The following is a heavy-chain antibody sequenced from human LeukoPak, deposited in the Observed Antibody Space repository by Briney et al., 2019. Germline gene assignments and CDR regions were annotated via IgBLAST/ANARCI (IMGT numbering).Heavy chain of an antibody. CDR2: IFYSGST. V-gene: IGHV4-39*01. D-gene: IGHD3-10*01. CDR3: ARQGVIISYFDY. Sequence: PSETLSLTCTVSGGSISSSTYLWGWIRQPPGEGLEWIGSIFYSGSTYYSPSLKSRVTVSVDTSNNQFSLRLSSVTAADTAVYFCARQGVIISYFDYWGQGALVTASS. CDR1: GGSISSSTYL. J-gene: IGHJ4*02.